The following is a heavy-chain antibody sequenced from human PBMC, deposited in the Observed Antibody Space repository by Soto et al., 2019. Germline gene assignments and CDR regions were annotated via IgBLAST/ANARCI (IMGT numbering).Heavy chain of an antibody. CDR2: IGGSGDTT. D-gene: IGHD1-7*01. Sequence: GGSLRLSCAASGFTFSTYVMTWVRQAPGKGREGVSAIGGSGDTTDYADSVKGRFAISRDNAKNTLYLRMNSLRAEDTAVYYCVNEGPYRTYWGQGILVTVSS. V-gene: IGHV3-23*01. CDR1: GFTFSTYV. CDR3: VNEGPYRTY. J-gene: IGHJ4*02.